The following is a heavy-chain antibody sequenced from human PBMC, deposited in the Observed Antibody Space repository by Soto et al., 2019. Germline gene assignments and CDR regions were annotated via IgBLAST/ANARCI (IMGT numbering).Heavy chain of an antibody. J-gene: IGHJ6*02. CDR3: AKGIGYCSGGSCYATYYYYYYGMDV. V-gene: IGHV3-30*18. CDR2: ISYDGSNK. D-gene: IGHD2-15*01. CDR1: GFTFSSYG. Sequence: GGSLRLSCAASGFTFSSYGMHWVRQAPGKGLEWVAVISYDGSNKYYADSVKGRFTISRDNSKNTPYLQMNSLRAEDTAVYYCAKGIGYCSGGSCYATYYYYYYGMDVWGQGTTVTVSS.